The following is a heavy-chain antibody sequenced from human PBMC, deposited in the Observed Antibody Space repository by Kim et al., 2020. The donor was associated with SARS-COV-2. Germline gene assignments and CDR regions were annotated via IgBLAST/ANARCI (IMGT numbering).Heavy chain of an antibody. Sequence: ASVKVSCKASGYTFTGYYMHWVRQAPGQGLEWMGWINPNSGGTNYAQKFQGRVTMTRDTSISTAYMELSRLRSDDTAVYYCARVQGRGGWYVGAFDIWGQGTMVTVSS. CDR3: ARVQGRGGWYVGAFDI. D-gene: IGHD6-19*01. CDR2: INPNSGGT. J-gene: IGHJ3*02. V-gene: IGHV1-2*02. CDR1: GYTFTGYY.